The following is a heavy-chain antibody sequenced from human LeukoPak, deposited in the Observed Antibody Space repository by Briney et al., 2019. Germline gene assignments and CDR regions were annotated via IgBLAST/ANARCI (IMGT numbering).Heavy chain of an antibody. Sequence: SETLSLTCTVSGGSISSGGYYWSWIRQHPGKGLEWIGYIYYSGSTYYNPSLKSRVTISVDTSKNQFSLKLSSVTAADTAVYYCARDVMGDWFSQWYFDLWGRGTLVTVSS. CDR1: GGSISSGGYY. J-gene: IGHJ2*01. CDR3: ARDVMGDWFSQWYFDL. CDR2: IYYSGST. V-gene: IGHV4-31*03. D-gene: IGHD3/OR15-3a*01.